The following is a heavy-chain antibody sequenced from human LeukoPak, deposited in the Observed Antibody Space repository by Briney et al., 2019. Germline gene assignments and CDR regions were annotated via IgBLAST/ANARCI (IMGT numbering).Heavy chain of an antibody. CDR1: GGTFSSYA. CDR3: ARDKYYYDSSGYYPLDDY. Sequence: SVKVSCKASGGTFSSYAISWVRQAPGKGLEWMGRIIPIFGTANYAQKFQGRVTITTDESTSTAYMELSSLRSEDMAVYYCARDKYYYDSSGYYPLDDYWGQGTLVTVSS. D-gene: IGHD3-22*01. V-gene: IGHV1-69*05. CDR2: IIPIFGTA. J-gene: IGHJ4*02.